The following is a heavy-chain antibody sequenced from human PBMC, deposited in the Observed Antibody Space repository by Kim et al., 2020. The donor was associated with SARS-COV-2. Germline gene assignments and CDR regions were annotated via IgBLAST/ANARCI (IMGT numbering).Heavy chain of an antibody. CDR3: ARGASAEAGFGEYDY. Sequence: QRFQGRVTITRDTSASTAYMELSSLRSEDTAVYYCARGASAEAGFGEYDYWGQGTLVTVSS. D-gene: IGHD3-10*01. V-gene: IGHV1-3*01. J-gene: IGHJ4*02.